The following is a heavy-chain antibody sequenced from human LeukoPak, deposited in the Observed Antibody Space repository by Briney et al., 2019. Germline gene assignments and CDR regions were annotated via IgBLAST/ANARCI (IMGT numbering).Heavy chain of an antibody. CDR3: ARSPVGYCSGSSCYRDY. V-gene: IGHV4-34*01. CDR1: GGSFSGYY. J-gene: IGHJ4*02. Sequence: SETLSLTCAVYGGSFSGYYWSWIRQPPGKGLEWIGEINHSGSTNYNPSLKSRVTISVDTSKNQFSLKLSSVTAADTAVYYCARSPVGYCSGSSCYRDYWGQGTLVTVSS. D-gene: IGHD2-15*01. CDR2: INHSGST.